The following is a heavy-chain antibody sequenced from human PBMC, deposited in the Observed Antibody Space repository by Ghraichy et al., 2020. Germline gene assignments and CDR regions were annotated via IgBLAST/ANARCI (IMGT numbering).Heavy chain of an antibody. D-gene: IGHD6-6*01. CDR3: ACLYSSYSYYYYYMDV. Sequence: SVKVSCKASGGTFSSYAISWVRQAPGQGLEWMGGIIPIFGTANYAQKFQGRVTITADESTSTAYMELSSLRSEDTAVYYCACLYSSYSYYYYYMDVWGKGTTVTVSS. CDR1: GGTFSSYA. CDR2: IIPIFGTA. V-gene: IGHV1-69*13. J-gene: IGHJ6*03.